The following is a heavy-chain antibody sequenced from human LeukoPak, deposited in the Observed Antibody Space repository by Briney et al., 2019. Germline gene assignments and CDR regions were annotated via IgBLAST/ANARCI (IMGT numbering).Heavy chain of an antibody. V-gene: IGHV4-31*03. Sequence: PSETLSLTCTVSGGSIGSGGYYSSWIRQHPGKGLEWLGYIYYSGSTYYNPSLKRRVTISVDTSKNQFSLKLSSVTAADTAVYFCARGRGGYNSPFDYWGQGTLVTVSS. CDR2: IYYSGST. CDR3: ARGRGGYNSPFDY. CDR1: GGSIGSGGYY. J-gene: IGHJ4*02. D-gene: IGHD5-24*01.